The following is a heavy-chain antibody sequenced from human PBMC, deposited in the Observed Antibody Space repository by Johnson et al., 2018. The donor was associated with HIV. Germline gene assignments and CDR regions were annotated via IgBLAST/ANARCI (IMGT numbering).Heavy chain of an antibody. CDR1: GFTFSDYY. CDR2: ISRSGSTI. D-gene: IGHD6-19*01. CDR3: ARYRSGWQGLDAFDI. Sequence: VRLVESGGGLVKPGGSLRLSCAASGFTFSDYYMSWIRQAPGKGLEWVSYISRSGSTIYYGDSVKGRFTISGDNAKNTLYLQMNSLRAEDTAVYYCARYRSGWQGLDAFDIWGQGTMVTVSS. V-gene: IGHV3-11*04. J-gene: IGHJ3*02.